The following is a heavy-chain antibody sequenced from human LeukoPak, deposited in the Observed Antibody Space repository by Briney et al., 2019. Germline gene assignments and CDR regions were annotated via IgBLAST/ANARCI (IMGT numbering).Heavy chain of an antibody. D-gene: IGHD1-26*01. V-gene: IGHV3-23*01. Sequence: GGSLRLSCAASGFTFSSYAMSWVRQAPGKGLEWVSAISGSGGSTYYADSVKGRFTISRDNSKNTLYLQMNSLRAEDTAVYYCAKVSSQWELVNYFDYWGQGTLVTVSS. CDR1: GFTFSSYA. CDR2: ISGSGGST. J-gene: IGHJ4*02. CDR3: AKVSSQWELVNYFDY.